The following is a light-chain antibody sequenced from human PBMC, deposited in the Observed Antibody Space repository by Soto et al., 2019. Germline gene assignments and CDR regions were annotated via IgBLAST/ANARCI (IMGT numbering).Light chain of an antibody. J-gene: IGKJ2*01. V-gene: IGKV3-15*01. CDR3: QQYNNWPPYT. CDR1: QSVSSN. CDR2: GAS. Sequence: EIVMTQSPATLSVSPGERATLSCRASQSVSSNLAWYQQKPGQAPRLLIYGASTRATGIPARFSGSGSGTGFTSATCTLLAEDCVVSDCQQYNNWPPYTFGQGTKLEIK.